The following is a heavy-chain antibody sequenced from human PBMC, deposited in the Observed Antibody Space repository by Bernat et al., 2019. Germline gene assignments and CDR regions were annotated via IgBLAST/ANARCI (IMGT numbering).Heavy chain of an antibody. D-gene: IGHD4-17*01. Sequence: QVQLQQWGAGLLKPSETLSLTCAVYGGSFSGYYWSWIRQPPGKGLEWIGEINHSGSTNYNPSLKSRVTIPVDTSKNQFSLKLSSVTDADTAVYYCARGQMTTVTTGSRVYFDCWGQGTLVTVSS. CDR1: GGSFSGYY. CDR3: ARGQMTTVTTGSRVYFDC. V-gene: IGHV4-34*01. J-gene: IGHJ4*02. CDR2: INHSGST.